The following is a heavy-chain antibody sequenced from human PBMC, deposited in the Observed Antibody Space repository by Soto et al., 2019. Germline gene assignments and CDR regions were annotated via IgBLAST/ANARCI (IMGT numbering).Heavy chain of an antibody. V-gene: IGHV1-2*02. CDR1: GYRFINFY. CDR2: INPKNDDT. J-gene: IGHJ4*02. CDR3: ARDDTGANFGS. D-gene: IGHD2-8*02. Sequence: QVQLVQSGAEVKKPGASVRVSCKAFGYRFINFYLHWVRQAPGQGLVWMGWINPKNDDTNSAQKFQCRVTMTRDTSISVAYMELIGLNSGDTAVYYCARDDTGANFGSWGQGTLVTV.